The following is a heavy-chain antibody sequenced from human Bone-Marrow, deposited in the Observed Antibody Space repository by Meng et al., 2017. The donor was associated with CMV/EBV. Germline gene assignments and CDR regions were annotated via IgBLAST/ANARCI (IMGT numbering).Heavy chain of an antibody. CDR2: IIPILGIA. V-gene: IGHV1-69*10. D-gene: IGHD2-2*01. CDR1: GYTFTGYY. Sequence: SVKVSCKASGYTFTGYYMHWVRQAPGQGLEWMGGIIPILGIANYAQKFQGRVTITADKSTSTAYMELSGLRSEDTAVYYCARAHIVVVPAARTTYFDYWGQGTLVTVSS. J-gene: IGHJ4*02. CDR3: ARAHIVVVPAARTTYFDY.